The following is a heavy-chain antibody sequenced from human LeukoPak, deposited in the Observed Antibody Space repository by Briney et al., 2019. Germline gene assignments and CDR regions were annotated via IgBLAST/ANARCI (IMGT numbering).Heavy chain of an antibody. CDR1: GFTFSSYS. CDR3: ARDSLSYYGMDV. V-gene: IGHV3-21*01. Sequence: PGGSLRLSCAASGFTFSSYSMNWVRQAPGKGLEWVSSISSSSSYIYCADSVKGRFTISRDNAKNSLYLQMNSLRAEDTAVYYCARDSLSYYGMDVWGQGTTVTVSS. J-gene: IGHJ6*02. CDR2: ISSSSSYI.